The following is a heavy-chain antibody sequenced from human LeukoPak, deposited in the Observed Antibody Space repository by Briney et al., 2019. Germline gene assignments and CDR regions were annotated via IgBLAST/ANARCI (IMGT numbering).Heavy chain of an antibody. CDR2: IYPGDSDT. CDR3: ARQGRDYGDLHQFDY. CDR1: GYSFTSYW. J-gene: IGHJ4*02. D-gene: IGHD4-17*01. Sequence: GESLKISCKGSGYSFTSYWIGWVRQMPGKGLEWMGIIYPGDSDTRYSPSFQGQVTISADKSISTAYLQWSSLKASDTAMYYCARQGRDYGDLHQFDYWGQGTLVTVSS. V-gene: IGHV5-51*01.